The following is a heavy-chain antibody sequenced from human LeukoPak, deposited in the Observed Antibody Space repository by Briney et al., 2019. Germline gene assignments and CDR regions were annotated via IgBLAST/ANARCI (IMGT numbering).Heavy chain of an antibody. J-gene: IGHJ5*02. V-gene: IGHV4-39*01. CDR1: GGSISSGGYY. CDR3: ATYYYGSGSENWFDP. D-gene: IGHD3-10*01. CDR2: IFYSGST. Sequence: SETLSLTCTVSGGSISSGGYYWGWIRQPPGKGLEWIGSIFYSGSTYYNPSLKSRVSIFVDTSKNQFSLKLSSVTAADTAVYYCATYYYGSGSENWFDPWGQGTLVTVAS.